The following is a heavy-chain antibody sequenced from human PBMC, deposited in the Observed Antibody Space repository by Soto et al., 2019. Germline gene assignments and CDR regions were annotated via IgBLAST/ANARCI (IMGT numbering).Heavy chain of an antibody. Sequence: PSETLSLTCTVSGGSISSSSYYWGWIRQPPGKGLEWIGSIYYSGSTYYNPSLKSQVTISVDTSKNQFSLKLSSMTAADTAVYYCARRKSIPYSSSWYSEVANWFDPWGQGTLVTVSS. D-gene: IGHD6-13*01. V-gene: IGHV4-39*01. CDR3: ARRKSIPYSSSWYSEVANWFDP. CDR2: IYYSGST. J-gene: IGHJ5*02. CDR1: GGSISSSSYY.